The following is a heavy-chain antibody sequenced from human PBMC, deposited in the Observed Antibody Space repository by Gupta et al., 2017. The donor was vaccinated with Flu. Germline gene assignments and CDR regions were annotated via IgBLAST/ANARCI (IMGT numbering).Heavy chain of an antibody. D-gene: IGHD1-26*01. J-gene: IGHJ4*02. Sequence: EVQLVESGGGLVKPGGSLRLSCAVSGFTFNFYGINWVRQAPGKGLEWVSSISSTGSYIYYADSLKGRFTISRDNAKNSLYLQMNSLRAEDTAVYYCARRGNYLSDSFDFWGQGTLVTVSS. CDR2: ISSTGSYI. V-gene: IGHV3-21*01. CDR1: GFTFNFYG. CDR3: ARRGNYLSDSFDF.